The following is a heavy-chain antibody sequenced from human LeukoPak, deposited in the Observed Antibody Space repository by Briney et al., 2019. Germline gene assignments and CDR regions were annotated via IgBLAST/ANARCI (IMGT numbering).Heavy chain of an antibody. CDR3: ARRGYDSSGYYIVY. J-gene: IGHJ4*02. CDR1: GGSISSSSYY. CDR2: IYYSGST. D-gene: IGHD3-22*01. Sequence: SETLSLTCTVSGGSISSSSYYWGWIRQPPGEGLEWIGSIYYSGSTYYNPSLKSRVTISADTSKHQFSLKLSSVTAADTAVYYCARRGYDSSGYYIVYWGQGTLVTVSS. V-gene: IGHV4-39*01.